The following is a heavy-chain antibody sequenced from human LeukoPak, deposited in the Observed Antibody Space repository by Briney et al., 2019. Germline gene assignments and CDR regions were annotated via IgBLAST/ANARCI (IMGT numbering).Heavy chain of an antibody. CDR3: ASYDFWSGYPLWY. D-gene: IGHD3-3*01. Sequence: GESLKISCKGSGYSFTSYWIGWVRQMPGKGLEWMGIIYPGDSDTRYSPSFQGQVTISADKSIGTAYLQWSSLKASDTAMYYCASYDFWSGYPLWYWGQGTLVTVSS. CDR2: IYPGDSDT. V-gene: IGHV5-51*01. J-gene: IGHJ4*02. CDR1: GYSFTSYW.